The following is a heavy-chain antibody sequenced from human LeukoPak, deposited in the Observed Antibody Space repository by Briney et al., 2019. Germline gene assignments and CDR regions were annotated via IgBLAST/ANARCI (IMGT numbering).Heavy chain of an antibody. CDR3: ARGLGRMATMDWFDP. V-gene: IGHV1-8*01. Sequence: ASVKVSCKASGYTFISYDINWVRQATGQGLEWMGWMNPNSGNTGYAQKFQGRVTMTRNTSISTAYMELSSLRSEDTAVYYCARGLGRMATMDWFDPWGQGTLVTVSS. CDR1: GYTFISYD. J-gene: IGHJ5*02. D-gene: IGHD5-24*01. CDR2: MNPNSGNT.